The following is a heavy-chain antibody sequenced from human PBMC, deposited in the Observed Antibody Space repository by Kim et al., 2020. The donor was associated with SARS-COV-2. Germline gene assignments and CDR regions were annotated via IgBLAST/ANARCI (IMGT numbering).Heavy chain of an antibody. CDR3: AKYSSWPDYYYYYGMDV. CDR2: IWYDGSNK. Sequence: GGSLRLSCAASGFTFSSYGMHWVRQAPGKGLEWVAVIWYDGSNKYYADSVKGRLTISRDNSKNTLYLQMNSLRAEDTAVYYCAKYSSWPDYYYYYGMDVWGQGTTVTVSS. J-gene: IGHJ6*02. D-gene: IGHD6-6*01. V-gene: IGHV3-33*06. CDR1: GFTFSSYG.